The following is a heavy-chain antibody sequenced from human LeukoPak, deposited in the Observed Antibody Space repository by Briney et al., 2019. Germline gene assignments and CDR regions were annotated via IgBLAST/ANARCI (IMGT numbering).Heavy chain of an antibody. Sequence: SETLSLTCTVSGGSISSYYWSWIRQPAGKGLEWIGRIYTSGSTNYNPSLKSRVTMSVDTSKNQFSLKLSSVTAADTAVYYCVTSGWSNWGATGAFDIWGQGTMVTVSS. J-gene: IGHJ3*02. V-gene: IGHV4-4*07. CDR3: VTSGWSNWGATGAFDI. CDR1: GGSISSYY. D-gene: IGHD6-19*01. CDR2: IYTSGST.